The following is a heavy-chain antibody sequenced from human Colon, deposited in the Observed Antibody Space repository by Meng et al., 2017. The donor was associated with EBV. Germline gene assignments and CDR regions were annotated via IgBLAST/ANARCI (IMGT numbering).Heavy chain of an antibody. D-gene: IGHD1/OR15-1a*01. J-gene: IGHJ4*02. CDR3: ARDYGTSRPFEY. CDR2: TYYRSKWHN. Sequence: QGQLQESGPGLGEPPQTPSLPCGISGDSGSCTGGAWNWNRQFPSRGPWLLGRTYYRSKWHNDYAVFVKGRIAINPDTSKNQFFLQLNSVTPEDTAVYYCARDYGTSRPFEYWGQGILVTVSS. V-gene: IGHV6-1*01. CDR1: GDSGSCTGGA.